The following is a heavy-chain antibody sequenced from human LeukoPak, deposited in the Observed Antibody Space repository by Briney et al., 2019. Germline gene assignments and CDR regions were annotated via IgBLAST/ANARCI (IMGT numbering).Heavy chain of an antibody. CDR2: INISVGST. CDR3: ARGRYSESRYYYAWSY. Sequence: ASVKASCKASGYTFTSYYMHCVPHTPGQWLEWIGIINISVGSTTNAQKFRVRVTMPKATSTTTSYIRLTSLRSEATPVYYCARGRYSESRYYYAWSYWGQGTLVTVSS. CDR1: GYTFTSYY. D-gene: IGHD3-22*01. J-gene: IGHJ4*02. V-gene: IGHV1-46*01.